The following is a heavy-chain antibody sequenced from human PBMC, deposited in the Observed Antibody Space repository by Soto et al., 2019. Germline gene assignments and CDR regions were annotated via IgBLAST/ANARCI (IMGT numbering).Heavy chain of an antibody. CDR1: GFTFSSYG. Sequence: QVQLVESGGGVVQPGRSLRLSCAASGFTFSSYGMHWVRQAPGKGLEWVAVISYDGSKKYYADSVKGRFTISRDNSKNTLYLQMNSLRAEDTAVYYCAKSNGLRYYYGMDVWGQGTTVTVSS. CDR3: AKSNGLRYYYGMDV. V-gene: IGHV3-30*18. J-gene: IGHJ6*02. D-gene: IGHD2-8*01. CDR2: ISYDGSKK.